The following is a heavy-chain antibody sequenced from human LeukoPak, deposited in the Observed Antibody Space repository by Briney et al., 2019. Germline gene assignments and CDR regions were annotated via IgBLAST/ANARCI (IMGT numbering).Heavy chain of an antibody. D-gene: IGHD6-13*01. Sequence: ASVTVSFAASGYTFSSYAMHWVRQAPGQRLEWMGWINAGNGNTKYSQKFQGRVTFTRDTSASTSYMELSSLTSEDTAVYYCARGGIGSWPFDSWGQGTLVTVSS. J-gene: IGHJ4*02. V-gene: IGHV1-3*01. CDR1: GYTFSSYA. CDR3: ARGGIGSWPFDS. CDR2: INAGNGNT.